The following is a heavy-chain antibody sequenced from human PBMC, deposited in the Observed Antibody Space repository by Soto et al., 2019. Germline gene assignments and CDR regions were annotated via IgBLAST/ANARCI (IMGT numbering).Heavy chain of an antibody. D-gene: IGHD6-25*01. CDR1: GGTFSSYA. Sequence: QVQLVQSGAEVKKPGSSVKVSCKASGGTFSSYAISWVRQAPGQGLEWMGGIIPSFGTANYAQKLQGRVTITADAAKSTADMELSSQRSEDTAVYYYARGRRLALYYYYYCGMDVGGPGTTITVSS. J-gene: IGHJ6*02. CDR2: IIPSFGTA. CDR3: ARGRRLALYYYYYCGMDV. V-gene: IGHV1-69*01.